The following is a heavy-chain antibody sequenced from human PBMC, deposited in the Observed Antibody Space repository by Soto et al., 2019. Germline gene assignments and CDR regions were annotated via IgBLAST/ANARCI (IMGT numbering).Heavy chain of an antibody. J-gene: IGHJ6*02. Sequence: SGPTLVNPAQTLTLTCTFSGFSLSTSGVGVGWIRQPPGKALEWLALIYWNDDKRYSPSLKSRLTITKDTSKNQVVLTMTNMDPLDTATYYCAHSALRYFDWLFPFYYYGMDVWGQGTTVTVSS. CDR3: AHSALRYFDWLFPFYYYGMDV. CDR1: GFSLSTSGVG. V-gene: IGHV2-5*01. CDR2: IYWNDDK. D-gene: IGHD3-9*01.